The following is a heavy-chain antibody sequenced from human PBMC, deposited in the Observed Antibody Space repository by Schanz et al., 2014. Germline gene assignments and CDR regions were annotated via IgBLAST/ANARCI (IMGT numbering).Heavy chain of an antibody. CDR2: ISYDGNNK. CDR3: AREMDTAIGDY. Sequence: MQLVESGGGLIQPGGSLRLSCAASGFTFRSHGMHWVRQAPGKGLEWVELISYDGNNKFYTDSVKGRFTISRDNSRNTLYLEIDTLRPEDTAVYFCAREMDTAIGDYWGQGTLVTVSS. D-gene: IGHD5-18*01. J-gene: IGHJ4*02. CDR1: GFTFRSHG. V-gene: IGHV3-30*03.